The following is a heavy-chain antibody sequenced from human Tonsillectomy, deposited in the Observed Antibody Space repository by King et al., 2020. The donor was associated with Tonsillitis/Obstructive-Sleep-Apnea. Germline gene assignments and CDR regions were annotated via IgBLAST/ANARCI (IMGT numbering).Heavy chain of an antibody. CDR1: GYTFSSYD. J-gene: IGHJ4*02. Sequence: VQLVESGVEVKKPGASVKVSCKASGYTFSSYDINWVRQAPGQGLEWMGRISGYNDNTKYAQILQGRVTMTTDTSTSTAYMALRSLRSDDTAVYYCARGNYDYVWVSYRSLDYFDYWGQGTLVTVSS. CDR2: ISGYNDNT. D-gene: IGHD3-16*02. V-gene: IGHV1-18*01. CDR3: ARGNYDYVWVSYRSLDYFDY.